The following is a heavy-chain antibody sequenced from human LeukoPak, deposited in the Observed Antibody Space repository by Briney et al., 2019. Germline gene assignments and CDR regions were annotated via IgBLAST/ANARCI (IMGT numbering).Heavy chain of an antibody. D-gene: IGHD6-19*01. Sequence: SETLSLTCTVSGGSINSFYWIWIRQPAGKGLEWIGRIYPGGSTNYNPSLKSRVAMSVDRSKNQVSLRLSSVTAADTAVYYCARHALYTSGWYEYYFDYWGQGSLVTVSS. CDR1: GGSINSFY. J-gene: IGHJ4*02. CDR2: IYPGGST. CDR3: ARHALYTSGWYEYYFDY. V-gene: IGHV4-4*07.